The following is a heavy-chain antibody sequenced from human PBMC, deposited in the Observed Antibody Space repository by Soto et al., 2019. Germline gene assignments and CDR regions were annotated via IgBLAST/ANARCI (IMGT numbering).Heavy chain of an antibody. J-gene: IGHJ4*02. CDR2: ISGSGGST. Sequence: GGSLRLSCAASGFTFSSYTMNWVRQAPGKGLEWVSGISGSGGSTYYADSVKGRFSISRDNSKNTVYLQMNSLRAEDTAVYYCAKDTYYHDSSGYYIFDYWGQGTLVTVSS. D-gene: IGHD3-22*01. CDR1: GFTFSSYT. CDR3: AKDTYYHDSSGYYIFDY. V-gene: IGHV3-23*01.